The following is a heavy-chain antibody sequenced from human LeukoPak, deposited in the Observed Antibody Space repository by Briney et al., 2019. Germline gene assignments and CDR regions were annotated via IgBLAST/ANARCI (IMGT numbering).Heavy chain of an antibody. D-gene: IGHD3-16*01. CDR1: AFTFSSSW. J-gene: IGHJ4*02. CDR3: LAGGY. CDR2: IKQDGSET. Sequence: GGSLSLSFAASAFTFSSSWMSWVRQAPGKGLEWVANIKQDGSETYYVDSVKGRFTISRDNAKNSMYLQMNSLRAEDTAVYYCLAGGYWGQGTLVTVSS. V-gene: IGHV3-7*01.